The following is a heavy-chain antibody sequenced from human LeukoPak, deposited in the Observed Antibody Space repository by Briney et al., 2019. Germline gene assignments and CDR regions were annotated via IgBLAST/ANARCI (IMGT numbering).Heavy chain of an antibody. CDR2: IYHSGSP. Sequence: SETLSLTCAVSGGSISSNNWWGWVRQPPGKGLEWIGEIYHSGSPNYNPSLKSRVTISVDKSRNHFSLNLSSVTAADTAVYYCARVRAAAGLDYWGQGTLVTVSS. D-gene: IGHD6-13*01. CDR1: GGSISSNNW. J-gene: IGHJ4*02. V-gene: IGHV4-4*02. CDR3: ARVRAAAGLDY.